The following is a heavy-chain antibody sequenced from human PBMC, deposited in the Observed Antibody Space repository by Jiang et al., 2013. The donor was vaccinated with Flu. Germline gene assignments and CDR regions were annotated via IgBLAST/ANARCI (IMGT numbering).Heavy chain of an antibody. CDR1: EASSPAMV. D-gene: IGHD5-12*01. CDR3: ATTEIVAMTSDYYYYGMDV. Sequence: EVKKPGSSVKVSCRASEASSPAMVIVGCARPPGHGLEWMGAIIPIFGTIKYAHKFQGRVTMTADKSAETVYMEMSGLTSEDTAVYYCATTEIVAMTSDYYYYGMDVWGQGTTVTVS. J-gene: IGHJ6*02. CDR2: IIPIFGTI. V-gene: IGHV1-69*06.